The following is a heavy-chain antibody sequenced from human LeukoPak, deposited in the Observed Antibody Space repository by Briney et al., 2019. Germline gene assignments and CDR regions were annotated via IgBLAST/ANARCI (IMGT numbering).Heavy chain of an antibody. Sequence: ASVKVSCKASGYTFTGYYMHGVRQAPGQGLEWMGWINPNRGGTNYAPKFQGRVTITRDTSISTAYMELGRLRSDDTAVYYCARVRADCTNGVCYKALGVYYFDYWGQGTLFTVSS. J-gene: IGHJ4*02. D-gene: IGHD2-8*01. V-gene: IGHV1-2*02. CDR1: GYTFTGYY. CDR3: ARVRADCTNGVCYKALGVYYFDY. CDR2: INPNRGGT.